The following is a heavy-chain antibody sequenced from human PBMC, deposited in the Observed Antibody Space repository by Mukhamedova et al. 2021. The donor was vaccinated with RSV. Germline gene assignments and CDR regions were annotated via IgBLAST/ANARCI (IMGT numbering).Heavy chain of an antibody. V-gene: IGHV3-9*01. J-gene: IGHJ5*02. CDR2: ISWNSGSI. D-gene: IGHD2-2*02. Sequence: GKGLEWVSGISWNSGSIGYADSVKGRFTISRDNAKNSLYLQMNSLRAEDPALYYCAKDAVGRDIVVVPAAILNWFDPWGQGTLVTV. CDR3: AKDAVGRDIVVVPAAILNWFDP.